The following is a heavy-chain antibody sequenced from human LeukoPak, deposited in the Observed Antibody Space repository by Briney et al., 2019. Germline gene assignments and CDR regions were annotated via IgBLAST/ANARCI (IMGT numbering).Heavy chain of an antibody. Sequence: ASVKVSCKASGYTFTSYYIHLVRQAPGQGFEWMAIINPSDGSTTDSQKFQGRVTMTRDTSTSTVYMELSGLRSEDTALYYCARIRDGYNDAYDIWGQGTMVTVSS. V-gene: IGHV1-46*01. CDR1: GYTFTSYY. CDR3: ARIRDGYNDAYDI. CDR2: INPSDGST. D-gene: IGHD5-24*01. J-gene: IGHJ3*02.